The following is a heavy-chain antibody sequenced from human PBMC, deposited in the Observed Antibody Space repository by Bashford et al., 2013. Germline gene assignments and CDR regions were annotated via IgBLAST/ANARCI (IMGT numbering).Heavy chain of an antibody. Sequence: SGPTLVKPTQTLTLTCTFSGFSLSTSGVGVGWIRQPPGKALEWLALIDWDDDKYYSTSLKTRLTISKDTSKNQVVLTMTNMDPVDTATYYCARWXSSGDAFDIWGQGTMVTVSS. CDR1: GFSLSTSGVG. CDR3: ARWXSSGDAFDI. J-gene: IGHJ3*02. V-gene: IGHV2-70*01. CDR2: IDWDDDK. D-gene: IGHD6-25*01.